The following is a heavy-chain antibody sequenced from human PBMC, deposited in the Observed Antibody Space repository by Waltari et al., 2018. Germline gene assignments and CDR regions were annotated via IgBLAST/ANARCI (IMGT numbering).Heavy chain of an antibody. V-gene: IGHV3-33*01. CDR1: GFTFSSYG. CDR2: IWYDGSNK. Sequence: QVQLVESGGGVVQPGRSLRLSCAASGFTFSSYGMHWVRQAPGKGLEWVAVIWYDGSNKYYVDSVKGRFTISRDNSKNTLYLQMNSLRAEDTAVYYCARGSSSRYYGMDVWGQGTTVTVSS. D-gene: IGHD6-6*01. CDR3: ARGSSSRYYGMDV. J-gene: IGHJ6*02.